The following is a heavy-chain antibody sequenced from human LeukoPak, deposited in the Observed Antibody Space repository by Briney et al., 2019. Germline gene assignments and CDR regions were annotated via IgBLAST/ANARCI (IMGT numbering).Heavy chain of an antibody. J-gene: IGHJ6*02. CDR2: ISSSGSTI. CDR1: GFTFSDYY. V-gene: IGHV3-11*01. Sequence: PGGSLRLSCAASGFTFSDYYMSWVRQAPGKGLEWVSYISSSGSTIYYADSVKGRFTISRDNAKNSLYLQMNSLRAEDTAVYYCAGEPFTSYRTYGMDVWGQGTTVTVSS. CDR3: AGEPFTSYRTYGMDV. D-gene: IGHD2-2*01.